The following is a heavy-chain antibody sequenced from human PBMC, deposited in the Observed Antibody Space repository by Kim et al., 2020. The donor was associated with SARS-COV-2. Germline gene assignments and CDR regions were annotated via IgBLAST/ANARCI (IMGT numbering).Heavy chain of an antibody. CDR2: IYLDDDK. V-gene: IGHV2-5*02. CDR3: ALALGCSSTSCYLGVAFDI. CDR1: GFSLSTSAVG. Sequence: SGPTLVKPTQTLTLTCTFSGFSLSTSAVGVGWIRQPPGKALEWLALIYLDDDKRYSPSLKSRLTITKDTSKNQVVLTMTNMDPVDTATYYCALALGCSSTSCYLGVAFDIWGQGTMVTVSS. J-gene: IGHJ3*02. D-gene: IGHD2-2*01.